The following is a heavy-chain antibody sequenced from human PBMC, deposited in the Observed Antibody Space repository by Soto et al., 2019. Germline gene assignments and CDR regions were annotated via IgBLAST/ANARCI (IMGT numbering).Heavy chain of an antibody. CDR2: IIPIFGTA. CDR1: GGTFSSYA. D-gene: IGHD3-22*01. Sequence: ASVKVSCKASGGTFSSYAISWVRQAPGQGLEWMGGIIPIFGTANYAQKFQGRVTITADESTRTAYMELSSLRSEDTAVYYCARGSITMTVYYYYGMDVWGQGTTVTVSS. V-gene: IGHV1-69*13. CDR3: ARGSITMTVYYYYGMDV. J-gene: IGHJ6*02.